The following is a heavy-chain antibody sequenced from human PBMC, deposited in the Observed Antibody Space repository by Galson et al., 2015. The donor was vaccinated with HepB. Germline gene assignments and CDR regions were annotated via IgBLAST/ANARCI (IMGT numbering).Heavy chain of an antibody. J-gene: IGHJ6*02. CDR2: ISSSGSTI. V-gene: IGHV3-48*03. D-gene: IGHD2-15*01. CDR3: ARGECSGGSCSLYYYYGMDV. Sequence: SLRLSCAASGFTFSSYEMNWVRQAPGKGLEWVSYISSSGSTIYYADSVKGRFTISRDNAKNSLYLQMNSLRAEDTAVYYCARGECSGGSCSLYYYYGMDVWGQGTTVTVSS. CDR1: GFTFSSYE.